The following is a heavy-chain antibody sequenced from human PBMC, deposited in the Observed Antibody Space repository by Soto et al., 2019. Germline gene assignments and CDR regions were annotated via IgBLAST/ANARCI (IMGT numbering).Heavy chain of an antibody. J-gene: IGHJ5*02. CDR3: ARGSGDILTGYYSWFDP. D-gene: IGHD3-9*01. V-gene: IGHV1-8*01. Sequence: QVQLVQSGAEVKKPGASVKVSCKASGYTFTSYDINWVRQATGQGLEWMGWMNPNSGNTGYAQKFQGRVTMTRNTSISTAYMELSSLRSEETAVYYCARGSGDILTGYYSWFDPWGQGTLVTVSS. CDR1: GYTFTSYD. CDR2: MNPNSGNT.